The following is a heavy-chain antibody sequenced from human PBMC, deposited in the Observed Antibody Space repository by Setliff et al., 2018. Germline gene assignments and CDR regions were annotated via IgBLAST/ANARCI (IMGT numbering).Heavy chain of an antibody. D-gene: IGHD6-6*01. J-gene: IGHJ4*02. CDR1: GGTFSDYH. CDR2: INHRGST. Sequence: SETLSLTCAAYGGTFSDYHWTRIRQSPEKGLEWIGEINHRGSTNYNPSLKSRVTISIDTSKDQFSLKLISMTAADTAVYYCARGRNIAARLLDSWGQGTLVTVSS. V-gene: IGHV4-34*01. CDR3: ARGRNIAARLLDS.